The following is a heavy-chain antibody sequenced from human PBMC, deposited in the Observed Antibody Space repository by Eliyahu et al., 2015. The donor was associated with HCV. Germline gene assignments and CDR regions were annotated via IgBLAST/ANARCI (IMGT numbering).Heavy chain of an antibody. CDR3: ARYPSLLAALDY. D-gene: IGHD2-2*01. CDR1: GXSISSSSYY. V-gene: IGHV4-39*01. J-gene: IGHJ4*02. CDR2: IYYSGST. Sequence: QLQLQESGPGLVKPSETLSLTCTVSGXSISSSSYYWGWIRQPPGKGLEWIGSIYYSGSTYYNPSLKSRVTISVDTSKNQFSLKLSSVTAADTAVYYCARYPSLLAALDYWGQGTLVTVSS.